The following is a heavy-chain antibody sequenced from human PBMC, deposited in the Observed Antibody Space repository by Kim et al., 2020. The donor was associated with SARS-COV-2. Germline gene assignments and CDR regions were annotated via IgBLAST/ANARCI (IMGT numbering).Heavy chain of an antibody. CDR3: AKSRWVCSSTSCYTSPPPDDYYYGMDV. CDR2: IIPIFGTA. V-gene: IGHV1-69*13. J-gene: IGHJ6*02. D-gene: IGHD2-2*02. Sequence: SVKVSCKASGGTFSSYAISWVRQAPGQGLEWMGGIIPIFGTANYAQKFQGRVTITADESTSTAYMELSSLRSEDTAVYYCAKSRWVCSSTSCYTSPPPDDYYYGMDVWGQGTTVTVSS. CDR1: GGTFSSYA.